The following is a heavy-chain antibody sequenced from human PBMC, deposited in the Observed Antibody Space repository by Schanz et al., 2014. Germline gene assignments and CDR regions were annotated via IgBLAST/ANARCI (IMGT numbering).Heavy chain of an antibody. J-gene: IGHJ3*02. D-gene: IGHD2-2*01. CDR1: GYTFTSYG. Sequence: QVQLVQSGAEVKKPGASVKVSCKASGYTFTSYGISWVRQAPGQGLEWMGWISPYNGNTNYAQKLQGRVTMTADTSTSTAYMELSRVTYEDTAVYYCARGTMPGTFDIWGQGTMVTVSS. CDR2: ISPYNGNT. V-gene: IGHV1-18*01. CDR3: ARGTMPGTFDI.